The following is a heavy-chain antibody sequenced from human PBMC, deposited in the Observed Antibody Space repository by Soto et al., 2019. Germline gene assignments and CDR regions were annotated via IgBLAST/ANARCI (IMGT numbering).Heavy chain of an antibody. CDR2: ISSNSRST. CDR3: ARERYCSSTSCYVGYFQH. J-gene: IGHJ1*01. CDR1: GFTFSTYA. Sequence: GGSLRLSCVASGFTFSTYAMHWVRQAPGKGLEYVSYISSNSRSTYYAASVRGRFTISRDNAKNSLYLQMNSLRAEDTAVYYCARERYCSSTSCYVGYFQHWGQGTLVTVSS. D-gene: IGHD2-2*01. V-gene: IGHV3-48*01.